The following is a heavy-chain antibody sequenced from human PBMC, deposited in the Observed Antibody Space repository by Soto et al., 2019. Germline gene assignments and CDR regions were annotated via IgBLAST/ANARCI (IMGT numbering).Heavy chain of an antibody. CDR1: GFTFSSYG. Sequence: PGGSLRLSCAASGFTFSSYGMHWVRQAPGKGLEWVAVIWYDGSNKYYADSVKGRFTISRDNSKNTLYLQMNSLRAEDTAVYYCAREARTYYYGSGSPGYFDYWGQGTLVTVSS. CDR3: AREARTYYYGSGSPGYFDY. J-gene: IGHJ4*02. V-gene: IGHV3-33*01. D-gene: IGHD3-10*01. CDR2: IWYDGSNK.